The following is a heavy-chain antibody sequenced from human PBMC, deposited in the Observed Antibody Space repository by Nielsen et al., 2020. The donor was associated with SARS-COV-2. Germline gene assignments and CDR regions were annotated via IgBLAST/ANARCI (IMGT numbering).Heavy chain of an antibody. D-gene: IGHD5-18*01. J-gene: IGHJ6*02. CDR2: INPSGGST. V-gene: IGHV1-46*01. CDR3: ARGDVDTAMVNSFYGMDV. Sequence: ASVKVSCKASGYTFTSYYMHWVRQAPGQGLEWMGIINPSGGSTSYAQKFQGRVTMTRDTSTSTVYMELSSLRSEDTAVYYCARGDVDTAMVNSFYGMDVWGQGTTVTVSS. CDR1: GYTFTSYY.